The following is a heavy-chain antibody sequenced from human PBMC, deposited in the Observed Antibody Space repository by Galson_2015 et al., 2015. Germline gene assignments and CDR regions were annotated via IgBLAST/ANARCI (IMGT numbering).Heavy chain of an antibody. V-gene: IGHV3-23*01. CDR1: GFTFSNYA. J-gene: IGHJ4*02. D-gene: IGHD5-18*01. CDR2: ISGSGGST. CDR3: AKDQKSGHNFAFYFDY. Sequence: SLRLSCAASGFTFSNYAMSWVRQAPGKGLRWVSAISGSGGSTYYADSVKGRFTISRDNSKNTLYLQMNSLRPEDTAVYCCAKDQKSGHNFAFYFDYWGQGTLVTVSS.